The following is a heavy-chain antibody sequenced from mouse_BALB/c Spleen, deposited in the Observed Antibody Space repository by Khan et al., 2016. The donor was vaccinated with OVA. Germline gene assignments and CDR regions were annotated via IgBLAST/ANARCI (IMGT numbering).Heavy chain of an antibody. CDR3: ARSTSVVARALDY. CDR1: GFTFSSFG. J-gene: IGHJ4*01. CDR2: ISSGSRTI. V-gene: IGHV5-17*02. Sequence: EVELVESGGGLVQPGGSRKLSCAASGFTFSSFGMHWVRQAPEKGLEWVAYISSGSRTIFYADTVKGRFTVSRDNPTNTLFLQMTSLRSEDTAMYYCARSTSVVARALDYWGQGTSVTVSS. D-gene: IGHD1-1*01.